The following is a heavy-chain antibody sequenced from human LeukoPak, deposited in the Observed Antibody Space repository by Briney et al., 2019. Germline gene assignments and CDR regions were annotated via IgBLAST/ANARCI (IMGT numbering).Heavy chain of an antibody. V-gene: IGHV4-34*01. CDR3: ARCTMVRGVIKGGNWFDP. J-gene: IGHJ5*02. D-gene: IGHD3-10*01. CDR1: GGSFSGYY. CDR2: INHSGST. Sequence: PSETLSLTCAVYGGSFSGYYWSWIRQPPGKGLEWIGEINHSGSTNYNPSLKSRVTISVDTSKNQFSLKLSSVTAADTAVYYCARCTMVRGVIKGGNWFDPWGQGTLVTVSS.